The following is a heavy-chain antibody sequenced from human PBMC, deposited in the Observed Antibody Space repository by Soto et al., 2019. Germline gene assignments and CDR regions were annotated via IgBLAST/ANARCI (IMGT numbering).Heavy chain of an antibody. D-gene: IGHD3-3*01. V-gene: IGHV5-51*01. CDR2: IYPGDSDS. J-gene: IGHJ5*01. Sequence: GESLKIFCTMSGYSFTTYWPARTRLIPWKGLEWRGLIYPGDSDSKYSPSFEGQVTISAEDSISTDYLQWGSMKDSDIAMYYCARGETYDFWSGHYTSHYWCDS. CDR3: ARGETYDFWSGHYTSHYWCDS. CDR1: GYSFTTYW.